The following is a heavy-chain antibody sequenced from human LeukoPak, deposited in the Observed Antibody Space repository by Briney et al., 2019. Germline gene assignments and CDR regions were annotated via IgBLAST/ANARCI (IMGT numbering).Heavy chain of an antibody. CDR2: IYTSGNT. Sequence: SETLSLTCTVSGDSISSGNYYWTWIRQPAGKGLEWIGRIYTSGNTNYNPSLKSQVTISMDTSKNQFSLNLNSVTAADTAVYYCARDRAGDSFDIWGQGTMVTVSS. J-gene: IGHJ3*02. CDR3: ARDRAGDSFDI. CDR1: GDSISSGNYY. D-gene: IGHD7-27*01. V-gene: IGHV4-61*02.